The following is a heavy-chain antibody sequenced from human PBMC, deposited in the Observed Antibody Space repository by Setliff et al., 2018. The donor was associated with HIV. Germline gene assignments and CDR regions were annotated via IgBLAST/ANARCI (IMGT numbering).Heavy chain of an antibody. CDR1: GYTFTNSD. D-gene: IGHD2-21*01. V-gene: IGHV1-8*01. CDR3: ARGHLDRDYWEDIVGNWFAP. J-gene: IGHJ5*02. CDR2: MSPKSGNT. Sequence: ASVKVSCKASGYTFTNSDINWVRQAPGQGLEWMGWMSPKSGNTGYAQKFQGRVTMTSNTFIGTAYMELSSLTSEDTAVYYCARGHLDRDYWEDIVGNWFAPWGQGTLVTVSS.